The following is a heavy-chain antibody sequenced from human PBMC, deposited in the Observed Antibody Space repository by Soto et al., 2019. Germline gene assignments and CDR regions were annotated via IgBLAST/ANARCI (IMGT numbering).Heavy chain of an antibody. J-gene: IGHJ5*01. CDR3: VREPRMIRGPLDS. CDR2: ISGGGQIT. V-gene: IGHV3-23*01. Sequence: EVQLLESGGDLVQPGGSQRLSRAASGFTFSSYAMSWVRQAPGKGLEWVSSISGGGQITVYADSVKGRFTISRDNSENTLYLQMDSLRVEDTALYYCVREPRMIRGPLDSWGQGTLLTVSS. D-gene: IGHD3-10*01. CDR1: GFTFSSYA.